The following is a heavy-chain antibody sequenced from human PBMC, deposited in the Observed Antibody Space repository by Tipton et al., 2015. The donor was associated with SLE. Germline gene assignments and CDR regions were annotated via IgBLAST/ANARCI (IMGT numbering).Heavy chain of an antibody. Sequence: QVQLVQSGAEVKKPGSSVKVSCKASGGTFSSNAISWVRQAPGQGLEWMGGIIPILDTTNYAQKFQGRVTITTDESTSTAYMELSSLRSEDTAVYYCARDQYEWLVKDYYYGMDVWGQGTTVTVSS. D-gene: IGHD6-19*01. J-gene: IGHJ6*02. CDR2: IIPILDTT. CDR3: ARDQYEWLVKDYYYGMDV. CDR1: GGTFSSNA. V-gene: IGHV1-69*01.